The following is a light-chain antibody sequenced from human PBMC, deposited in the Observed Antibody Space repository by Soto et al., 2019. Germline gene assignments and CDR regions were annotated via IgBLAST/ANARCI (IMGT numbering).Light chain of an antibody. CDR1: QSGLANY. CDR3: QRYGSWWT. Sequence: EIVLTQSPGTLSLSPGERATLSCRASQSGLANYIAWYQQKPGQAPRLLIYRTSHRATGIPDRFSGSESGTDFTLSISRLEPEDFAVYYCQRYGSWWTFGQGTKVEIK. V-gene: IGKV3-20*01. CDR2: RTS. J-gene: IGKJ1*01.